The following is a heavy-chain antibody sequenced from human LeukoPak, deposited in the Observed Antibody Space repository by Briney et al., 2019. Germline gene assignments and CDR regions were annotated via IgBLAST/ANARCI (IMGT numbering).Heavy chain of an antibody. D-gene: IGHD3-22*01. CDR2: IYYSGST. CDR1: GGSISSGGYY. V-gene: IGHV4-31*03. J-gene: IGHJ5*02. CDR3: ARGVRYYDTDPLNWFDP. Sequence: PSETLSLTCTVSGGSISSGGYYWSWIRQHPGKGLEWIGYIYYSGSTYYNPSLKSRVTISVDTSKNQFSLKLSSVTAADTAVYYCARGVRYYDTDPLNWFDPWGQGTLVTVSS.